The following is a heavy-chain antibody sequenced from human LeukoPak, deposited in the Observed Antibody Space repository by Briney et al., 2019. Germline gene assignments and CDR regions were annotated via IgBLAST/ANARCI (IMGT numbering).Heavy chain of an antibody. CDR1: GYTFTDYY. Sequence: ASVKVSCKASGYTFTDYYMHWVRQAPGQGLEWMGWINPNSGGTNYTQKFQGRVTMTRDTSISTAYMEVSRLRSDDTAVYYCVTYYFDHWGQGTLVTVSS. CDR3: VTYYFDH. J-gene: IGHJ4*02. D-gene: IGHD3-10*01. CDR2: INPNSGGT. V-gene: IGHV1-2*02.